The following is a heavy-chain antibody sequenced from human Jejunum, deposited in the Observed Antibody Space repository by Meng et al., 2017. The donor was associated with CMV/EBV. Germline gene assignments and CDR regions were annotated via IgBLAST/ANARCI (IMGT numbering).Heavy chain of an antibody. D-gene: IGHD6-19*01. J-gene: IGHJ4*02. V-gene: IGHV4-4*07. CDR2: IYSSGTT. Sequence: QVHHQESGPGLVKPPETLSLPCTVSGGSISNYYWSWIRQPAGKGLEYIGRIYSSGTTKYNPSLNSRVTMSVDTSKNQFSLKVRSVTAADTAVYLCARHEVVGTAIFDYWGQGTLVTVSS. CDR1: GGSISNYY. CDR3: ARHEVVGTAIFDY.